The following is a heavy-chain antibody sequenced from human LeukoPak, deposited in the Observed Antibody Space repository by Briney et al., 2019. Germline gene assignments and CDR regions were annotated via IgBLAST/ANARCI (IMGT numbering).Heavy chain of an antibody. CDR1: GFSFSTYA. Sequence: PGGSLRLSCAASGFSFSTYAMSWVRQAPGKGLEWVSTISGSGDNTYYADSLKGRFTISRDSSKNTLYLHMNSLRAEDTAVYYCAKQTRTTTAPDYWGQGTLVTVSS. J-gene: IGHJ4*02. CDR3: AKQTRTTTAPDY. D-gene: IGHD1-1*01. CDR2: ISGSGDNT. V-gene: IGHV3-23*01.